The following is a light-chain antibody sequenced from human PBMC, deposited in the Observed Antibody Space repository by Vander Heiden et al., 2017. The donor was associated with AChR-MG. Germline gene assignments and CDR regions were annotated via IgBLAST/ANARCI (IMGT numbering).Light chain of an antibody. J-gene: IGKJ5*01. V-gene: IGKV3-11*01. CDR3: QQRSNRIT. CDR1: QTVYSY. Sequence: EIVLTQSPATLSLSPGEEATLSCRASQTVYSYLAWYQQKPGQAPRLLIFDASRRAAGIPARFRGTGSGTDFTLTISSLEPDDFAIYYCQQRSNRITFGQGTRLQMK. CDR2: DAS.